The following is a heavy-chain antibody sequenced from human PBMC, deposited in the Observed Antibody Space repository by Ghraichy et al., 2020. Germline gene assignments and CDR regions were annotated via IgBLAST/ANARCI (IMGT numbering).Heavy chain of an antibody. J-gene: IGHJ5*02. CDR2: INHSGST. D-gene: IGHD5-18*01. V-gene: IGHV4-34*01. CDR1: GGSFSGYY. Sequence: SETLSLTCAVYGGSFSGYYWSWIRQPPGKGLEWIGEINHSGSTNYNPSLKSRVTISVDTSKNQFSLKLSSVTAADTAVYYCARGRGIQPYFPWGQGTLVTVSS. CDR3: ARGRGIQPYFP.